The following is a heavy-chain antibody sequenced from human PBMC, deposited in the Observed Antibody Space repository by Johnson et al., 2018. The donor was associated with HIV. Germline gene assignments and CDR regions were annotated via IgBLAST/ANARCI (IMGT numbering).Heavy chain of an antibody. D-gene: IGHD1-20*01. J-gene: IGHJ3*02. CDR2: IRYDGREQ. V-gene: IGHV3-7*01. CDR3: ARAEGLTGRNAFDI. Sequence: VQPGRSLRLSCTSVFTFSSYWISWVRQTPGQGLAWVAFIRYDGREQYSVDSVKGRFTISRDNAKNSLYLQMNSLRAEDTAVYYCARAEGLTGRNAFDIWGQGTMVTVSS. CDR1: VFTFSSYW.